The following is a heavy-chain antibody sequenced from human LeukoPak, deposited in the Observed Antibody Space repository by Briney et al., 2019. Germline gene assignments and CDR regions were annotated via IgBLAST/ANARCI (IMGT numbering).Heavy chain of an antibody. Sequence: SETLSLTCAVYGGSFSGYYWSWIRQPPGKGLEWIGEINHSGSTNYNPSLKSRVTISVDTSKNQFSLKLSSVTAADTAVYYCARTSIAARPSGWFDPWGQGILVTVSS. J-gene: IGHJ5*02. D-gene: IGHD6-6*01. CDR3: ARTSIAARPSGWFDP. CDR2: INHSGST. CDR1: GGSFSGYY. V-gene: IGHV4-34*01.